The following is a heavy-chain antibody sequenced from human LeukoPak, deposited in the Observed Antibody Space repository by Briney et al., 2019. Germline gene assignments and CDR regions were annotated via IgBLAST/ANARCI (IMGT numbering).Heavy chain of an antibody. CDR2: ISSNGGST. V-gene: IGHV3-64*01. CDR3: ARGVPAALDY. J-gene: IGHJ4*02. Sequence: GGSLRLSCAASGFTFSSYAMLWVRQAPGKGLEYVSAISSNGGSTYYANSVKGRFTISRDNSKNTLYLQMGSLRAEDMAVYYCARGVPAALDYWGQGTLVTVSS. D-gene: IGHD2-2*01. CDR1: GFTFSSYA.